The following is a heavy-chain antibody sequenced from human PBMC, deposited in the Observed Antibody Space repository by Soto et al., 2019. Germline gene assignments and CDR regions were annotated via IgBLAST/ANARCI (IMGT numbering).Heavy chain of an antibody. CDR3: AIGASRWSPYVFDV. D-gene: IGHD6-13*01. Sequence: SVKVSCKASEGTFNRYAIAWVRQAPGQGLEWMGGIIPYYNTLNYAQKFQDRVTITADDSTNTVYMELSSLRSDDTAVYFCAIGASRWSPYVFDVWAQGNLVTGFS. J-gene: IGHJ4*02. CDR2: IIPYYNTL. V-gene: IGHV1-69*13. CDR1: EGTFNRYA.